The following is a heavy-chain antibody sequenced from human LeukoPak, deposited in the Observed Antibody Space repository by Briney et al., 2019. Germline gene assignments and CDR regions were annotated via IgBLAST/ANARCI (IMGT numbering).Heavy chain of an antibody. Sequence: ASVKVSCKASGYTFNSYYIHWVRQAPGQGLEWMGIINPSGGSTRYPQKFQDRVTMTRDTSTSTVYMELRSLRSEDTAVYYCARPGGNYAFDIWGQGTVVTVSS. CDR2: INPSGGST. CDR1: GYTFNSYY. CDR3: ARPGGNYAFDI. V-gene: IGHV1-46*02. D-gene: IGHD4-23*01. J-gene: IGHJ3*02.